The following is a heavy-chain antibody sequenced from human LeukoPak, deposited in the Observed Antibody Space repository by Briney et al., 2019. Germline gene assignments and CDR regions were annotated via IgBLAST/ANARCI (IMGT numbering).Heavy chain of an antibody. Sequence: QPGGSLRLSCAASGFTFSSYGMHWVRQAPGKGLEWVAFIRYDGSNKYYADSVKGRFTISRDNSKNTLYLQMNSLRAEDTAVYYCAKDPGYQVVYCFDYWGQGTLVTVSS. J-gene: IGHJ4*02. CDR1: GFTFSSYG. D-gene: IGHD2-2*01. CDR2: IRYDGSNK. CDR3: AKDPGYQVVYCFDY. V-gene: IGHV3-30*02.